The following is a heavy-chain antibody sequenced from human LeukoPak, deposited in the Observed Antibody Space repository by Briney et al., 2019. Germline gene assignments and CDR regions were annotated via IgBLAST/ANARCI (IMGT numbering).Heavy chain of an antibody. Sequence: GGSLRLSCAVSGFTFSKAWMNRVRQAPGKGLEWVGRIKSKTDGGTIDHAAPVKGRFTISRDDSKNMMYLQMNSLKTEDTAVYYCSTDYYGSGRPGFGYWGQGSLVTVSS. D-gene: IGHD3-10*01. CDR1: GFTFSKAW. V-gene: IGHV3-15*07. CDR2: IKSKTDGGTI. CDR3: STDYYGSGRPGFGY. J-gene: IGHJ4*02.